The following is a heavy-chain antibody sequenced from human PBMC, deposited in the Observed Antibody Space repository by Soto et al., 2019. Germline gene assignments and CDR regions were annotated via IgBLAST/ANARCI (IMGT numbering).Heavy chain of an antibody. J-gene: IGHJ5*02. V-gene: IGHV1-18*01. D-gene: IGHD1-1*01. CDR2: ISAHNGNT. CDR1: GYTFTSYG. Sequence: QVHLVQSGAEVKKPGASVKVSCKASGYTFTSYGITWVRQAPGQGLEWMGWISAHNGNTDYAQKLQGRVIVTRDTSPSTPYMELRSVRSDDTAVYYCARGRYAESWGQGALVTVSS. CDR3: ARGRYAES.